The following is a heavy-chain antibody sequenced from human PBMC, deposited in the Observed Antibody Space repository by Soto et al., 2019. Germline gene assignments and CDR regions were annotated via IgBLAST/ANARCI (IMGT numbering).Heavy chain of an antibody. J-gene: IGHJ4*02. CDR1: GGSISSSSYY. V-gene: IGHV4-39*01. CDR3: ARRTVNIRTFYSGLKTHCFDY. CDR2: IYYSGST. D-gene: IGHD6-19*01. Sequence: QLQLQESGPGLVKPSETLSLTCAVSGGSISSSSYYWGWIRQPPGKGLEWSGGIYYSGSTYYTPSLPSRVAISVDTSKNQFSLKLNSVTAADTAVYYCARRTVNIRTFYSGLKTHCFDYWGQGTLVTVSS.